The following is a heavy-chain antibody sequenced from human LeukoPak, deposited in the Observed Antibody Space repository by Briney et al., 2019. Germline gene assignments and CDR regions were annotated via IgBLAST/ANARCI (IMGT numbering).Heavy chain of an antibody. CDR1: GGSISSYS. J-gene: IGHJ3*02. CDR3: AGEAGGGYARAFDI. V-gene: IGHV4-4*07. Sequence: SETLSLTCIVSGGSISSYSWTWVRQPAGEGLEWIGRIYTSGTTNYEPSLKSRVTMSVDTSKNQFSLKLSSVTAADTAVYYCAGEAGGGYARAFDIWGQGTMVTVSS. CDR2: IYTSGTT. D-gene: IGHD5-12*01.